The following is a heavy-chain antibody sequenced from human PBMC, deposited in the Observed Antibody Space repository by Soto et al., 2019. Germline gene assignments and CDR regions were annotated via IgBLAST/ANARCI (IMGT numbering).Heavy chain of an antibody. V-gene: IGHV1-69*06. D-gene: IGHD5-12*01. CDR3: VRVVAIPGYPDN. CDR1: GYTFTSYG. J-gene: IGHJ4*02. Sequence: GASVKVSCKASGYTFTSYGISWVRQAPGQGLEWMGGIVPTVDTSTYAQKFQGRVTITADKFTNTVYMELSSLRSDDTAVYCCVRVVAIPGYPDNWGQGTLVTVSS. CDR2: IVPTVDTS.